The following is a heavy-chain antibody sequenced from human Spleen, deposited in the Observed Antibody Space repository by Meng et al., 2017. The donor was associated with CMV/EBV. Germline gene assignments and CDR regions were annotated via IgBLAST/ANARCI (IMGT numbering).Heavy chain of an antibody. D-gene: IGHD3-10*01. CDR1: GFTFRNYA. CDR3: ARGVHYYGSGSYYNVDWFDP. Sequence: ESLKISCVASGFTFRNYAMSWVRQTPGKGLEWIGEINHSGSTNYNPSLKSRVTISVDTSKNQFSLKLSSVTAADTAVYYCARGVHYYGSGSYYNVDWFDPWGQGTLVTVSS. J-gene: IGHJ5*02. V-gene: IGHV4-34*01. CDR2: INHSGST.